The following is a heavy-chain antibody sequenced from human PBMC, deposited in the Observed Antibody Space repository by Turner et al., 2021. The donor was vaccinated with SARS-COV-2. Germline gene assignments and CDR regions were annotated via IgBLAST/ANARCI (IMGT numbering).Heavy chain of an antibody. CDR1: GYTFTSYG. V-gene: IGHV1-18*04. J-gene: IGHJ1*01. D-gene: IGHD2-2*01. CDR2: ISAYNGNT. Sequence: QVQLVQSGAEEKKPGASVKVSCKASGYTFTSYGISWVRQAPGQGLEWMGWISAYNGNTNYAQKLQGRVTMTTDTSTSTAYMELRSLRSDDTVVYYCASDCSSTSCQTGYFQHWGQGTLVTVSS. CDR3: ASDCSSTSCQTGYFQH.